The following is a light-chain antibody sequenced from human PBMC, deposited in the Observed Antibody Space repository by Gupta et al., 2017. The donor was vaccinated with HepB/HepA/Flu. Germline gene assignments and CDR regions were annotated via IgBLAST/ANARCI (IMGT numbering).Light chain of an antibody. CDR3: QQYASAPPYT. V-gene: IGKV3-20*01. J-gene: IGKJ2*01. CDR1: QPGYKGY. CDR2: TAS. Sequence: EIVMMQSPDTLSLSPGERATLSCWASQPGYKGYLAWYQQRPGQPPRLLIHTASRRATDIPDRFSGSGSGTDFTLTISRLEPEDFAVYYCQQYASAPPYTFGQGTKLEI.